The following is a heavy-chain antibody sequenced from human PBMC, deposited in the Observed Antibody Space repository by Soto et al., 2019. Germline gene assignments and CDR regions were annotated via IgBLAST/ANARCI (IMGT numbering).Heavy chain of an antibody. Sequence: PSETLSLTCTVSGGSISGSSYYWGWIRQPPGKGLECIGSVHYSGSTDYNPSLKSRVTISVDTSKNQFSLKLTSVTAADTAVYFCASFSGATYGDYGGGINYWGKGTLVTVS. CDR3: ASFSGATYGDYGGGINY. V-gene: IGHV4-39*01. CDR1: GGSISGSSYY. J-gene: IGHJ4*02. D-gene: IGHD4-17*01. CDR2: VHYSGST.